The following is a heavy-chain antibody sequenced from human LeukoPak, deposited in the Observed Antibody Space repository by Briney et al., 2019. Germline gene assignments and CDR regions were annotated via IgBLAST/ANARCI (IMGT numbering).Heavy chain of an antibody. CDR3: ARVSDISVAAYFDY. Sequence: GGSLRLSCAASGFTFSSYWMHWVRQAPGKRLEWVSTINWNGGSTGYADSVKGRFTISRDNAKNSLYLQMNSLRAEDTALYYCARVSDISVAAYFDYWGQGTLVTVSS. V-gene: IGHV3-20*04. CDR1: GFTFSSYW. D-gene: IGHD6-19*01. J-gene: IGHJ4*02. CDR2: INWNGGST.